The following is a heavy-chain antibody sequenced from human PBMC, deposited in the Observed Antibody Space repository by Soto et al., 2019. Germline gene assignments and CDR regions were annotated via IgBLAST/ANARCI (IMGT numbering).Heavy chain of an antibody. V-gene: IGHV4-34*01. CDR3: ATHGVLQQIFDY. CDR1: GGSFSDYY. D-gene: IGHD4-4*01. Sequence: PSETLSLTCAVYGGSFSDYYWSWIRQPPGKGLEWIGEINHSGSTKYNPSLTSRVTISVDTSKNQFSLKLSSVTAADTAVYYCATHGVLQQIFDYWGLGNQVTVSS. J-gene: IGHJ4*02. CDR2: INHSGST.